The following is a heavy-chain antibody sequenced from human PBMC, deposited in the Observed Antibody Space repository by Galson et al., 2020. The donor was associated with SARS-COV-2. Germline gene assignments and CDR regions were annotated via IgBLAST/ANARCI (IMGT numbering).Heavy chain of an antibody. J-gene: IGHJ3*02. V-gene: IGHV3-30*18. D-gene: IGHD1-26*01. CDR2: ISYDGNNK. Sequence: PGRSLRLSCAASGFTFRRNGMHWVRKAPGKGLEWVAVISYDGNNKYYADSVKGRFTISRDNSKNTLYLQMNSLRAEDTAVYFCAKSMGGTYWDSFDIWGQWAMVTVSS. CDR1: GFTFRRNG. CDR3: AKSMGGTYWDSFDI.